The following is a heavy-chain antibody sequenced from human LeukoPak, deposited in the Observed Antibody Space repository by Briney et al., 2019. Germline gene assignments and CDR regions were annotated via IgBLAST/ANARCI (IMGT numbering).Heavy chain of an antibody. J-gene: IGHJ4*02. CDR3: ARIRYCGGISCYYIDY. CDR1: GYTFTSYD. D-gene: IGHD2-2*01. V-gene: IGHV1-8*01. Sequence: ASVKVSCKASGYTFTSYDINWVRQATGQGLEWMGWMNPNSGNTGYAQKFQGRVTMTRDASISTAYMELSRLRSDDTAFYYCARIRYCGGISCYYIDYWGQGTLVTVSA. CDR2: MNPNSGNT.